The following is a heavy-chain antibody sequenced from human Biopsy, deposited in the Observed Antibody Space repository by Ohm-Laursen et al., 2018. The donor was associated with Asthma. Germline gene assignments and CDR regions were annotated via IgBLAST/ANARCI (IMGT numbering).Heavy chain of an antibody. CDR3: ARCQVGYSSGWSLLLKKIYYSGMDV. D-gene: IGHD6-19*01. V-gene: IGHV1-69*01. CDR2: IISVFGTT. J-gene: IGHJ6*02. CDR1: GGTFSNFA. Sequence: GSSVKVSCKAPGGTFSNFAICWVRQAPGQGPEWLGGIISVFGTTNYAQKFQGRVTITADESTSTAYMEVTSMRSEDTAIYYCARCQVGYSSGWSLLLKKIYYSGMDVWGQGTAVTVSS.